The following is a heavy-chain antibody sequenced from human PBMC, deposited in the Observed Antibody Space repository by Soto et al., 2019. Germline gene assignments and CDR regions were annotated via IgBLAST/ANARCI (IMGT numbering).Heavy chain of an antibody. CDR1: GFTFSDHY. CDR2: SRNKGQSYTT. Sequence: EVQLVESGGGLVQPGGSLRLSCAASGFTFSDHYIDWVRQAPGKGLEWVGRSRNKGQSYTTEYAAYVKGRFTFSRDDSKNSVYLQMNSLKSEDTAVYYCTKATKTGTTHFDYWGPGTLVTVSS. CDR3: TKATKTGTTHFDY. D-gene: IGHD1-7*01. V-gene: IGHV3-72*01. J-gene: IGHJ4*02.